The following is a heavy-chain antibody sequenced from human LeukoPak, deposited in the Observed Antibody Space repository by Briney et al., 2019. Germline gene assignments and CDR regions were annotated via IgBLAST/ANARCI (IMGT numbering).Heavy chain of an antibody. CDR3: ARHRGSSSLFDY. Sequence: SETLSLTCTVSGYSISSGYYWGWIRQPPGKGLEWIGSIYHSGSTSYNPSRRSRVTISVDTSKNQFSLKLSSVTAADTAVYYCARHRGSSSLFDYWGQGTLVTVSS. J-gene: IGHJ4*02. D-gene: IGHD6-6*01. CDR2: IYHSGST. CDR1: GYSISSGYY. V-gene: IGHV4-38-2*02.